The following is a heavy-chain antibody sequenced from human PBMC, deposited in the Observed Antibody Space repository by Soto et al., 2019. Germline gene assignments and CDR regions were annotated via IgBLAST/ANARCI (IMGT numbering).Heavy chain of an antibody. Sequence: GGSLRRSCAASGFTFSDYYMSWIRQAPGKGLEWISYISSGGTTTYYVNTVKARFTISRDNAKSSLYLQMNSLRAEDTAVYYCARQPPSTVTTFGSWGQGTLVTVSS. CDR1: GFTFSDYY. V-gene: IGHV3-11*01. CDR2: ISSGGTTT. J-gene: IGHJ4*02. D-gene: IGHD4-17*01. CDR3: ARQPPSTVTTFGS.